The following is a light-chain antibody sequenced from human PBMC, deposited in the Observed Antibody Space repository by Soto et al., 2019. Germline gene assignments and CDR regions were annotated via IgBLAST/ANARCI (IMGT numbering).Light chain of an antibody. CDR3: QQYNTWPYT. CDR2: GAS. J-gene: IGKJ2*01. Sequence: EIVMTQSPATLSVSPGERATLSCRASHSVSSNLAWYQQKPGQAPRLLIYGASNRATDIPARFSGSWSGTEFTLTISSLQSEDFAAYYCQQYNTWPYTFGQGTKLEIK. V-gene: IGKV3D-15*01. CDR1: HSVSSN.